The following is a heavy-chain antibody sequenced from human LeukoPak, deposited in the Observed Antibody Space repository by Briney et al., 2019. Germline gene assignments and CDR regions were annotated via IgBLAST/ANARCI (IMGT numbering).Heavy chain of an antibody. CDR3: ARDTFRPEDDAFDI. CDR2: IIPIFGTA. V-gene: IGHV1-69*13. J-gene: IGHJ3*02. CDR1: GGTFSSYA. Sequence: ASVKVSCKTSGGTFSSYAVSWVRQAPGQGLEWMGGIIPIFGTANYAQKFQGRVTITADESTSTAYMELSSLRSEDTAVYYCARDTFRPEDDAFDIWGQGTMVTVSS.